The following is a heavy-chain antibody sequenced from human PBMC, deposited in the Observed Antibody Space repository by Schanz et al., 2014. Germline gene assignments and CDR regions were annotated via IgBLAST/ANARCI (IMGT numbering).Heavy chain of an antibody. CDR3: ARDEGRDGYNLAFDV. CDR2: VYMSAAST. CDR1: GFTFSKAW. J-gene: IGHJ3*01. D-gene: IGHD5-12*01. Sequence: EVQLVESGGGLVEPGGSLGLSCAASGFTFSKAWMSWVRQAPGKGLEWVSTVYMSAASTRYADSVKGRFIISRDSSKNTLFLQMNSLRPEDTALYFCARDEGRDGYNLAFDVWGQGTLVTVSS. V-gene: IGHV3-66*01.